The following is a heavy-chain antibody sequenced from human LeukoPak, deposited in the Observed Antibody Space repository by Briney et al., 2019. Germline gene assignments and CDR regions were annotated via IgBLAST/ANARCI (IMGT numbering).Heavy chain of an antibody. D-gene: IGHD3-16*02. CDR2: ISGSGGST. V-gene: IGHV3-23*01. J-gene: IGHJ4*02. CDR3: AKGGGYDYVWGSYRVDY. CDR1: GFTFSSYA. Sequence: GGSLRLSCAASGFTFSSYAMSGVRQAPGKGLEWVSAISGSGGSTYYADSVKGRFTIPRDNSKNTLYLQMNSLRAEDTAVYYCAKGGGYDYVWGSYRVDYWGQGTLVTVSS.